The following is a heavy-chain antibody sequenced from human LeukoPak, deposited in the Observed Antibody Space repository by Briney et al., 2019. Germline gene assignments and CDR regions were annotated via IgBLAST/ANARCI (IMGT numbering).Heavy chain of an antibody. V-gene: IGHV1-58*01. J-gene: IGHJ4*02. D-gene: IGHD3-22*01. CDR2: IVVGSGNT. CDR1: GFTFTSSA. CDR3: ARDLTGYDSSGYWNY. Sequence: LVKVSCKASGFTFTSSAVQWVRQARGQRLEWIGWIVVGSGNTNYAQKFQERVTITRDTSTSTVYMELSSLRSEDTAVYYCARDLTGYDSSGYWNYWGQGTLVTVSS.